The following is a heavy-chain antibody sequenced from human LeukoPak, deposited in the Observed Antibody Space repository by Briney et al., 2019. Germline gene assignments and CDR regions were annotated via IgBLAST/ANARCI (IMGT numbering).Heavy chain of an antibody. D-gene: IGHD2-21*02. Sequence: GGSLRLSCAASGFTFSNYWMHWVRQAPGEALMWVSRIKSDGSSTTCADSVKGRFTISRDNAKNTLYLQMNSLRAEDTAVYYCSRDSLSSCGGDCYSGLDVWGQGTTVTVSS. CDR3: SRDSLSSCGGDCYSGLDV. V-gene: IGHV3-74*01. CDR1: GFTFSNYW. J-gene: IGHJ6*02. CDR2: IKSDGSST.